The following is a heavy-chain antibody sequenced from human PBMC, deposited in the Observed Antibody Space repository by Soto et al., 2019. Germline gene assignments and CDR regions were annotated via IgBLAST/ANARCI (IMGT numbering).Heavy chain of an antibody. J-gene: IGHJ3*02. CDR2: ISGSGGST. V-gene: IGHV3-23*01. CDR1: GFTFSSYA. Sequence: GGSLRLSCAASGFTFSSYAMRWVRQAPGKGLEWVSAISGSGGSTYYADSVKGRFTISRDNSKNTLYLQMNSLRAEDTAVYYCAKDLFDRTTICAFDIWGQGTMVTVSS. CDR3: AKDLFDRTTICAFDI. D-gene: IGHD4-4*01.